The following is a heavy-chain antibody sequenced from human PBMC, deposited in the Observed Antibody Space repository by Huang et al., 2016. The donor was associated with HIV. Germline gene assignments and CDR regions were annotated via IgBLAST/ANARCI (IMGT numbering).Heavy chain of an antibody. J-gene: IGHJ6*02. CDR1: GYTFTGYY. D-gene: IGHD2-15*01. V-gene: IGHV1-2*02. CDR2: SNPKSGGT. Sequence: QVQLVQSGAEVKKPGASVKVSCKASGYTFTGYYMHWVRQAPGQGREWMGWSNPKSGGTNYAQKVQGRVTMTRDTSISTAYMELSRLRSDDTAVYYCAREVVSATGYYYYGMDVWGQGTTVTVSS. CDR3: AREVVSATGYYYYGMDV.